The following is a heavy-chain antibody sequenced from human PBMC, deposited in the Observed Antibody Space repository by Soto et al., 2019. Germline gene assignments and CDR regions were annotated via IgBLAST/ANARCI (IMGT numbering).Heavy chain of an antibody. D-gene: IGHD4-17*01. V-gene: IGHV3-48*03. CDR3: ARETTHDAIDI. J-gene: IGHJ3*02. Sequence: GGSLRLSCAASGFSFSHYEMNWVRQAPGKGLEWVSNIRSNDESIYYADSVKGRFSMSRDNARNLVYLQMNSLRADDTAVYFCARETTHDAIDIWGQGTMVTVSS. CDR2: IRSNDESI. CDR1: GFSFSHYE.